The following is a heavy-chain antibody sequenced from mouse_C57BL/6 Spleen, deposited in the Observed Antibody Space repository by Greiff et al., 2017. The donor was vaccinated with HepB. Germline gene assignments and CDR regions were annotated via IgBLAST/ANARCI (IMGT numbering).Heavy chain of an antibody. J-gene: IGHJ2*01. Sequence: EVQLQQSGPELVKPGASVKISCKASGYTFTDYYMNWVKQSHGKSLEWIGDINPNNGGTSYNQKFKGKATLTVDKSSSTAYMELRSLTSEDSAVYYCARRRITTTPFDYWGKGTTLTVSS. CDR1: GYTFTDYY. CDR2: INPNNGGT. V-gene: IGHV1-26*01. CDR3: ARRRITTTPFDY. D-gene: IGHD1-1*01.